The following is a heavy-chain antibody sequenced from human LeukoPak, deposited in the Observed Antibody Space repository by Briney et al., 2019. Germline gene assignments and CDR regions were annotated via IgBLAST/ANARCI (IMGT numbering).Heavy chain of an antibody. D-gene: IGHD3-3*01. CDR1: GGSISSGDYY. V-gene: IGHV4-30-4*08. J-gene: IGHJ4*02. CDR3: ARLWSGYYYFDC. Sequence: SETLSLTCTVSGGSISSGDYYWSWIRQPPGKGLEWIGYIYYSGSTYYNPSLKSRVTISVDTSKNQFSLKLSSVTAADTAVYYCARLWSGYYYFDCWGQGTLVTVSS. CDR2: IYYSGST.